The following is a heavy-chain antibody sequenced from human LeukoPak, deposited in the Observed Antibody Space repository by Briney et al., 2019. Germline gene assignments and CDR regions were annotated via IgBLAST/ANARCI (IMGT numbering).Heavy chain of an antibody. CDR1: GGTFSSYA. J-gene: IGHJ4*02. D-gene: IGHD1-26*01. Sequence: ASVKVSCKASGGTFSSYAISWVRQAPGQGLEWMGGIIPIFGTANYAQKFQGGVTITADESTSTAYMELSSLRSEDTAVYYCARDLVGATTEAPDDYWGQGTLVTVSS. CDR3: ARDLVGATTEAPDDY. V-gene: IGHV1-69*13. CDR2: IIPIFGTA.